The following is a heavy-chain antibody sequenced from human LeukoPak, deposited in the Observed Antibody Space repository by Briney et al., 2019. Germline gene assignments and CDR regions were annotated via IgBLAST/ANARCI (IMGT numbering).Heavy chain of an antibody. CDR2: ISAYTGNT. CDR3: ARDSSSWSAGYYYYAMDV. D-gene: IGHD6-13*01. Sequence: AASVEVSCKSSGYTFSTYAITWVRRAPGQGLEWMGWISAYTGNTNYAQKLQGRVTMTTDTSTTTAYMELRSLRSDDTAVYYCARDSSSWSAGYYYYAMDVWGQGTTVTVSS. V-gene: IGHV1-18*01. J-gene: IGHJ6*02. CDR1: GYTFSTYA.